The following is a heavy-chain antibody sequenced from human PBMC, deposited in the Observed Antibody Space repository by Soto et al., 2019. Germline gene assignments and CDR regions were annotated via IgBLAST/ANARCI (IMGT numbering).Heavy chain of an antibody. Sequence: GGSLRLSCAASGFTFSSYWMSWVRQAPGKGLEWVANIKQDGSEKYYVDSVKGRFTISRDNAKNSLYLQMNSLRAEDTAVYYCARGLLGTTSEYYYYGMDVWGQGTTVTVSS. J-gene: IGHJ6*02. CDR3: ARGLLGTTSEYYYYGMDV. V-gene: IGHV3-7*01. CDR1: GFTFSSYW. CDR2: IKQDGSEK. D-gene: IGHD1-1*01.